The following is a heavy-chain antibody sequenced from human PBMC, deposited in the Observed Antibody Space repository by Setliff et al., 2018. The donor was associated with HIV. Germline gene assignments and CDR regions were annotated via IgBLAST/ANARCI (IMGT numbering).Heavy chain of an antibody. D-gene: IGHD3-16*01. J-gene: IGHJ5*02. CDR3: AKDRGRGNWLDP. V-gene: IGHV1-69*10. CDR2: IIPIIGIT. Sequence: SVKVSCKASGGTFSSYAISWVRQAPGQGLEWMGGIIPIIGITNQARKFQGRVTITADKSTNTAYMELSSLRSEDTAVYYCAKDRGRGNWLDPWGQGTLVTVSS. CDR1: GGTFSSYA.